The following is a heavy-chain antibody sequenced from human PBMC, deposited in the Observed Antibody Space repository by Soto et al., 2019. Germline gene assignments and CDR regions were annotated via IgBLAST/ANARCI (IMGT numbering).Heavy chain of an antibody. CDR2: MNHGGRG. Sequence: SETLSLTCTVSGASMSDYYGGWIRQSPGKGLEHIGYMNHGGRGEYYPSLKSRVTISVDTSNNQISLKLSSVTAADTAIYYCARSGHTFGGVVWGQGSLVTVSS. J-gene: IGHJ4*02. D-gene: IGHD3-16*01. V-gene: IGHV4-59*13. CDR1: GASMSDYY. CDR3: ARSGHTFGGVV.